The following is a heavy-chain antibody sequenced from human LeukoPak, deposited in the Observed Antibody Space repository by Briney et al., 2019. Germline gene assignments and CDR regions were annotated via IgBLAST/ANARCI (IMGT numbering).Heavy chain of an antibody. Sequence: SETLSLTCAVSGGSISSGCYSWSWIRQPPGKGLEWIGRIYTSGSTNYNPSLKSRVTMSVDTSKSQFSLKLSSVTAADTAVYYCARDLWFDYWGQGTLVTVSS. D-gene: IGHD2-21*01. V-gene: IGHV4-61*02. CDR2: IYTSGST. J-gene: IGHJ4*02. CDR3: ARDLWFDY. CDR1: GGSISSGCYS.